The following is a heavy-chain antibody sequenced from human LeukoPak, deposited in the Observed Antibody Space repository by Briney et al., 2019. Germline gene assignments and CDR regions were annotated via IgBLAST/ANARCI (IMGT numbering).Heavy chain of an antibody. D-gene: IGHD5-24*01. CDR3: ARDNSVRDEAWWFYP. CDR1: GYTFTSYY. V-gene: IGHV1-46*01. Sequence: ASVKVSCKASGYTFTSYYMHWVRQAPGQGLEWMGIINPSGGSTSYAQKFQGRVTMTRDTSTSTVYMELSSLRSEDTAVYYCARDNSVRDEAWWFYPWGQGTLVTVSS. CDR2: INPSGGST. J-gene: IGHJ5*02.